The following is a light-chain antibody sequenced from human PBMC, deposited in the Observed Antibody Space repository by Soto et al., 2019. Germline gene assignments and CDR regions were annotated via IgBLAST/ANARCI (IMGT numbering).Light chain of an antibody. V-gene: IGKV3-11*01. CDR3: QRHSNRLT. J-gene: IGKJ4*01. CDR1: QSVDRY. Sequence: EIVLTQSPPTLSLSPGERATLSCRASQSVDRYLAWYQQKPGQAPRLLIFDASNRATGIPARFSGSGSGTDFTLTISSLEPEDFAVYYSQRHSNRLTFGGGTKVELK. CDR2: DAS.